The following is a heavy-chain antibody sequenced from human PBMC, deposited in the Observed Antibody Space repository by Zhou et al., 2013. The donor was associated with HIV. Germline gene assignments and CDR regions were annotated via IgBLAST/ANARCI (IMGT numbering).Heavy chain of an antibody. CDR1: GYNFTKYG. J-gene: IGHJ6*03. D-gene: IGHD2-8*01. CDR3: ARGTGGARYCTNGVCYRAYYYYYMDV. Sequence: QVQLVQSGAEVKKPGASAKVSCKASGYNFTKYGISWVRQAPGQGLEWMGWISGYNGKTSYAQKFQDRVTMTTDTSTTTVYMELRSLRSEDTAVYYCARGTGGARYCTNGVCYRAYYYYYMDVWGKGTTVTVSS. V-gene: IGHV1-18*01. CDR2: ISGYNGKT.